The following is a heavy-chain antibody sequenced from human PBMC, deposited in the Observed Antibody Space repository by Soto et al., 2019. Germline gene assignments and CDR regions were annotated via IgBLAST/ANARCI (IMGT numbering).Heavy chain of an antibody. CDR2: IWYDGSNK. V-gene: IGHV3-33*01. CDR3: ARDLVPGIAAAADGGDRNENDY. CDR1: GFTFSSYG. D-gene: IGHD6-13*01. Sequence: QVQLVESGGGVVQPGRSLRLSCAASGFTFSSYGMHWVRQAPGKGLEWVAVIWYDGSNKYYADSVKGRFTISRDNSKNTLYLQMNSLRAEDTAVYYCARDLVPGIAAAADGGDRNENDYWGQGTLSPSPQ. J-gene: IGHJ4*02.